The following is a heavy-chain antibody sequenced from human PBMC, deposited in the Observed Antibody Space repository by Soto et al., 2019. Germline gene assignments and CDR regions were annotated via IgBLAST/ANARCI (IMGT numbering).Heavy chain of an antibody. CDR3: AKEARSGIQLRVPVDY. V-gene: IGHV3-23*01. CDR1: GFTFSSYA. CDR2: ISGSGGST. Sequence: GGSLRLSCAASGFTFSSYAMSWVRQAPGKGLEWVSAISGSGGSTYYADSVKGRFTISRDNSKNTLYLQMNSLRAEDTAVYYCAKEARSGIQLRVPVDYWGQGTLVTVSS. J-gene: IGHJ4*02. D-gene: IGHD5-18*01.